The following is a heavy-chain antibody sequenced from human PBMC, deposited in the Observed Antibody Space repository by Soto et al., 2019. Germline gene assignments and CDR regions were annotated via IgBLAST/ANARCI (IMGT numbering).Heavy chain of an antibody. CDR2: MNPNSGNT. CDR1: GYTFTSYD. CDR3: ARVYTYYYDSSGYYYGGLDYFDY. J-gene: IGHJ4*02. Sequence: ASVKVSCKASGYTFTSYDINWVRQATGQGLEWMGWMNPNSGNTGYAQKFQGRVTMTRNTSISTAYMELSSLRSEDTAVYYCARVYTYYYDSSGYYYGGLDYFDYWGQGTLVTVSS. V-gene: IGHV1-8*01. D-gene: IGHD3-22*01.